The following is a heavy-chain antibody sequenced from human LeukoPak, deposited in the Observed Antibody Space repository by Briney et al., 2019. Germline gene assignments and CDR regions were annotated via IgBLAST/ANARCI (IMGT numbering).Heavy chain of an antibody. Sequence: SETLSLTCTVSGGSISSYYWSWIRQPAGKGLEWIGRIYTSGSTNYNPSLKSRVTMSVDTSKNQFSPKLSSVTAADTAVYYCARDSRQPQYSGYDLGGGGGFYPWGQGTLVTVSS. CDR1: GGSISSYY. CDR3: ARDSRQPQYSGYDLGGGGGFYP. J-gene: IGHJ5*02. CDR2: IYTSGST. D-gene: IGHD5-12*01. V-gene: IGHV4-4*07.